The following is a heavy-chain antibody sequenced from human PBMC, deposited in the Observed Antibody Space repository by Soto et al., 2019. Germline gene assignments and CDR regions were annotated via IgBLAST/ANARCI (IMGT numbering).Heavy chain of an antibody. J-gene: IGHJ4*02. V-gene: IGHV4-61*01. CDR3: ARAGSSSWYYFDY. Sequence: SETLSLTXTVSGGSVSSGSYYWSWIRQPPGKGLEWIGYIYYSGSTNYNPSLKSRVTISVDTSKNQFSLKLSSVTAADTAVYYCARAGSSSWYYFDYWGQGTLVTVSS. CDR1: GGSVSSGSYY. CDR2: IYYSGST. D-gene: IGHD6-6*01.